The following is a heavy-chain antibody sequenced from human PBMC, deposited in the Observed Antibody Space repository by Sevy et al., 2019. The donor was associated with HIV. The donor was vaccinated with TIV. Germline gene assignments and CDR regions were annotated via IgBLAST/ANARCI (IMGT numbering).Heavy chain of an antibody. V-gene: IGHV3-7*01. CDR2: IKQDGTGE. J-gene: IGHJ4*02. Sequence: GGSLRLSCAVSGFTFSRHYMTWVRQAPGKGLEWVANIKQDGTGEYDVDSVKGRFTISRDNAKNSLYLQMNSLRAEDTAVYYCARGSGWLTDYWGQGTLVTVSS. CDR1: GFTFSRHY. D-gene: IGHD6-19*01. CDR3: ARGSGWLTDY.